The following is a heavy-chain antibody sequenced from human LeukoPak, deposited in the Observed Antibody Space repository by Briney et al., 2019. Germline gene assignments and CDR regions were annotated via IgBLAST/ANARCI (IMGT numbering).Heavy chain of an antibody. D-gene: IGHD2-15*01. J-gene: IGHJ4*02. CDR3: ASQGGLRNDF. CDR1: GGSFSGYY. V-gene: IGHV4-34*01. Sequence: PSETLSLTCAVYGGSFSGYYWSWIRQPPGKGLEWIGEINHSGSTNYNPSLKSRVTISVDTSKNQFSLKLSSVTAADTAMYFCASQGGLRNDFWGQGILVTVSS. CDR2: INHSGST.